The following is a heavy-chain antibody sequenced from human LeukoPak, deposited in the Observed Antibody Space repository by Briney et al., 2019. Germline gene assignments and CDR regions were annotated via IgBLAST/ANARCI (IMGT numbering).Heavy chain of an antibody. J-gene: IGHJ4*02. CDR2: IYYSGST. CDR1: GGSISSSSYY. D-gene: IGHD6-6*01. V-gene: IGHV4-39*06. Sequence: PSETLSLTCTVSGGSISSSSYYWGWIRQPPGKGLEWIGSIYYSGSTYYNPSLKSRVTISVDTSKNQFPLKLSSVTAADTAVYYCARDPYSSSSALDYWGQGTLVTVSS. CDR3: ARDPYSSSSALDY.